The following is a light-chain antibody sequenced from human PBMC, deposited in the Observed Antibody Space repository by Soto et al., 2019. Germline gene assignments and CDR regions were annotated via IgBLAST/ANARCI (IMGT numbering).Light chain of an antibody. CDR2: GAS. CDR3: HWYGSAPTLT. CDR1: QSVSSSF. J-gene: IGKJ1*01. V-gene: IGKV3-20*01. Sequence: EIVLTQSPGTLSLSPGERATLSCRASQSVSSSFLAWYQQKPGQAPRLLIYGASIRATGIPDTFSGSVSGTDVTLTISRMEPEDYAVSYYHWYGSAPTLTFGQGTKVEIK.